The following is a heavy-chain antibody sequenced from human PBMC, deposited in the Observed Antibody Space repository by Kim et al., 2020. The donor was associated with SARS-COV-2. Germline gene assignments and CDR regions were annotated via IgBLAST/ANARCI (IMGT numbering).Heavy chain of an antibody. J-gene: IGHJ5*02. CDR2: VYYNGKA. Sequence: SETLSLTCSVSGGSISSLSYFWGWVRQPPGKGLECIGTVYYNGKAYYNPSLEGRVSISVDTSKNQFSLTLTSVTAAETALYYCAITYYDFSSGSSGFDPWGQGTLVSVSS. CDR3: AITYYDFSSGSSGFDP. D-gene: IGHD3-3*01. CDR1: GGSISSLSYF. V-gene: IGHV4-39*01.